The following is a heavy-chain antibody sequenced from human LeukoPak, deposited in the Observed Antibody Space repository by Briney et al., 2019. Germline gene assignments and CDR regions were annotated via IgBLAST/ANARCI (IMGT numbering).Heavy chain of an antibody. V-gene: IGHV4-39*07. J-gene: IGHJ4*02. CDR1: GGSISSSSYY. CDR3: ARVGPTFDY. CDR2: IYYSGST. Sequence: SETLSLTCTVSGGSISSSSYYWGWIRQPPGKGLEWTGSIYYSGSTYYNPSLKSRVTISVDTSKNQFSLKLSSVTAADTAVYYCARVGPTFDYWGQGTLVTVSS.